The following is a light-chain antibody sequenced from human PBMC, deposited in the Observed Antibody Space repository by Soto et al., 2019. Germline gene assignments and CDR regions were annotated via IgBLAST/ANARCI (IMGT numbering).Light chain of an antibody. CDR2: GAS. V-gene: IGKV3-15*01. CDR3: RQYLEWPPMT. CDR1: ETVATN. J-gene: IGKJ1*01. Sequence: EVVMTQSPATLIVSPGARATLYYRASETVATNLAWYQQKTGQAPRLLISGASTRAAGISDTFRGSGSGTEYTLTISSLRSEDSAIYYGRQYLEWPPMTFGQGTKGDIK.